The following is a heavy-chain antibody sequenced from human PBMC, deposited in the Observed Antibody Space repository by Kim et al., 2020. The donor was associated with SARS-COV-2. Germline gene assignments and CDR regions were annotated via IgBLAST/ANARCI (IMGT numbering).Heavy chain of an antibody. CDR1: GGSISSYY. J-gene: IGHJ6*02. CDR3: ARGYYDILTGSLYYYYGMDV. D-gene: IGHD3-9*01. Sequence: SETLSLTCTVSGGSISSYYWSWIRQPPGKGLEWIGYIYYSGSTNYNPSLKSRVTISVDTSKNQFSLKLSSVTAADTAVYYCARGYYDILTGSLYYYYGMDVWGQGTTVTVSS. CDR2: IYYSGST. V-gene: IGHV4-59*13.